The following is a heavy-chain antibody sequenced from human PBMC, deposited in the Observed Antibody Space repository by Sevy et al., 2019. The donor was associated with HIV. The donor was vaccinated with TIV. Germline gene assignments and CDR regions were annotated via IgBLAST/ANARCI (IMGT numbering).Heavy chain of an antibody. CDR1: GYTFTSYG. V-gene: IGHV1-18*04. D-gene: IGHD3-3*01. CDR3: ARDRPGDYDFWSGYLNDFDY. J-gene: IGHJ4*02. CDR2: TSAYNGNT. Sequence: ASVKVSCKASGYTFTSYGISWVRQAPGQGLEWMGWTSAYNGNTNYAQKLQGRVTMTTDTSTSTAYMELRSLRSDDTAVYYCARDRPGDYDFWSGYLNDFDYWGQRTLVTVSS.